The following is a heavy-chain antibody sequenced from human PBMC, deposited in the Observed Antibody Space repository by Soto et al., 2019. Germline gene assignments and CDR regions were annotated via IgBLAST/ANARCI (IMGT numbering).Heavy chain of an antibody. CDR1: GFTFSSYA. V-gene: IGHV3-23*01. CDR2: ISGSGGST. Sequence: PGGSLRLSCAASGFTFSSYAMSWVRQAPGKGLEWVSAISGSGGSTYYADSVKGRFTISRDNSKNTLYLQMNSLRAEDTAVYYCEKCENGIAVAGNFEFWGQGTLVTVSS. CDR3: EKCENGIAVAGNFEF. J-gene: IGHJ4*02. D-gene: IGHD6-19*01.